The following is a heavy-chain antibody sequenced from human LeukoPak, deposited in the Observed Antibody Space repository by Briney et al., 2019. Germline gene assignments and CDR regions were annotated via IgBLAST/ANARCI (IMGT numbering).Heavy chain of an antibody. CDR2: ISHSGNS. Sequence: SETLSLTCAVSGGSISSNNWWSWVRQPPGKGLEWIGEISHSGNSNYNPSLKSRVTISVDKSNNESSLKLSSVTAADTAVYYCARDGSSTSWGQGTLVTVSS. CDR3: ARDGSSTS. J-gene: IGHJ4*02. D-gene: IGHD2-2*01. V-gene: IGHV4-4*02. CDR1: GGSISSNNW.